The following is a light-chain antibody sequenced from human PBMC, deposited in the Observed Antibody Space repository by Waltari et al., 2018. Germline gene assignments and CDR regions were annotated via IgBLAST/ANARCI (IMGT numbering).Light chain of an antibody. CDR3: QQSHSIPYT. J-gene: IGKJ2*01. V-gene: IGKV1-39*01. CDR1: QSITKY. CDR2: DAF. Sequence: DIQMTQSPSSLSASVGDRVTITCRTSQSITKYLNWYQQTAGKAPKLLIYDAFNLQSGVPSRFSGSGSGTDFTLTISSLQPEDFATYYCQQSHSIPYTFGRGTKLEIK.